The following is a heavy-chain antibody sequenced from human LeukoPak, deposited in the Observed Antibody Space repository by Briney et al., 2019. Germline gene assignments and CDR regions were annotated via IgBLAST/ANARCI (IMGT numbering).Heavy chain of an antibody. J-gene: IGHJ3*02. D-gene: IGHD3-22*01. Sequence: ASVKVSCKASGYTFTAYYMHWVRQAPGQGLEWMGWINPNGGGTNYAQKFQGRVTMTRDTSISTAYMELSRLRSDDTAVYYCARDYYDSSGFGAFDTWGQGTMVTVSS. CDR3: ARDYYDSSGFGAFDT. V-gene: IGHV1-2*02. CDR1: GYTFTAYY. CDR2: INPNGGGT.